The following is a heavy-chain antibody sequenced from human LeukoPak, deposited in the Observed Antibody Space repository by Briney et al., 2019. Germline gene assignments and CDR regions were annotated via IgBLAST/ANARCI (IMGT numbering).Heavy chain of an antibody. CDR1: GGSFSSYY. CDR3: AITGRAAYDY. CDR2: INRSAST. J-gene: IGHJ4*02. D-gene: IGHD1-20*01. V-gene: IGHV4-34*01. Sequence: SETLSLTCAVYGGSFSSYYWSWIRQPPGKGLEWIGEINRSASTNYNPSLKSRVTISGDTSKNEFSLKLSSVTAADTAVYYCAITGRAAYDYWGQGTLVTVSS.